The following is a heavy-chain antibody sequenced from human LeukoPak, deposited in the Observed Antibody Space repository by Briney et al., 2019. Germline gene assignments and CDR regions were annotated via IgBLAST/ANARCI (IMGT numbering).Heavy chain of an antibody. CDR1: GYTFSSHY. Sequence: ASVNVSCKGSGYTFSSHYLHWVRQAPGQGLEWMGMMNPSGGSTNYAQKFQGRVTMTRDTSTSTVYMELSSLRSEDTAIYYCARVPSYCSGTNCYFDSWGQGTLVTVSS. J-gene: IGHJ4*02. D-gene: IGHD2-2*01. CDR3: ARVPSYCSGTNCYFDS. V-gene: IGHV1-46*01. CDR2: MNPSGGST.